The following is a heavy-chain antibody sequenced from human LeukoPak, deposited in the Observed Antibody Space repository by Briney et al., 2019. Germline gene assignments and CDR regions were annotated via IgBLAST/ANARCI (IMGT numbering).Heavy chain of an antibody. J-gene: IGHJ4*02. CDR3: ARDVAYYYDSSGYYDY. D-gene: IGHD3-22*01. V-gene: IGHV4-34*01. CDR1: GGSFSGYY. CDR2: INHSGST. Sequence: SETLSLTCAVYGGSFSGYYWSWIRQPPGKGLEWIGEINHSGSTNYNPSLKRRVTISVDTSKNQFSLKLSSVTAADTAVYYCARDVAYYYDSSGYYDYWGQGTLVTVSS.